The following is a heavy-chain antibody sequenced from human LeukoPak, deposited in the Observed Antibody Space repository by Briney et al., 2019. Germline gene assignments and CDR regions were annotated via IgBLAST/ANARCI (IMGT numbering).Heavy chain of an antibody. D-gene: IGHD3-22*01. CDR1: GGSLSSYY. CDR3: ARHRTYYCDSSGYYYKYYFDY. V-gene: IGHV4-59*01. J-gene: IGHJ4*02. Sequence: SETLSLTCTVSGGSLSSYYWSWIRQPPGKGLEWIGYIYYSGSTNYNPSLKSRVTISVDTSKNQFSLKLSSVTAADTAVYYCARHRTYYCDSSGYYYKYYFDYWGQGTLVTVSS. CDR2: IYYSGST.